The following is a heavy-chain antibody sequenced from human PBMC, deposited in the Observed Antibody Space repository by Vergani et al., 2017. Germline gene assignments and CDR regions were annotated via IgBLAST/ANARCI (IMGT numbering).Heavy chain of an antibody. V-gene: IGHV3-48*01. J-gene: IGHJ4*02. CDR3: ARDRGPYCSGGSCYSLAY. Sequence: EVQLLESGGGLVQPGGSLRLSCAASGFTFSSYSMNWVRQAPGKGLEWVSYISSSSSTIYYADSVKGRFTISRDNSKNTLYMQLNSLRAEDTAVYYCARDRGPYCSGGSCYSLAYWGQGTLVTVSS. CDR1: GFTFSSYS. D-gene: IGHD2-15*01. CDR2: ISSSSSTI.